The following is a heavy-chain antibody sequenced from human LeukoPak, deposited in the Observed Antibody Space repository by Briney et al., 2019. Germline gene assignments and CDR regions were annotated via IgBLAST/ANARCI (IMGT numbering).Heavy chain of an antibody. CDR1: GFTLRSHG. J-gene: IGHJ4*02. V-gene: IGHV3-30*18. CDR3: AQDAPRQWLTLDF. CDR2: ISYDGSNK. D-gene: IGHD6-19*01. Sequence: GGSLRLSCASPGFTLRSHGMHWVRQAPGKGLEWVAVISYDGSNKYYADSVKGRFTISRDNSKNTLYLQMNSLRAEDTAVYYCAQDAPRQWLTLDFWGQGTLVTVSS.